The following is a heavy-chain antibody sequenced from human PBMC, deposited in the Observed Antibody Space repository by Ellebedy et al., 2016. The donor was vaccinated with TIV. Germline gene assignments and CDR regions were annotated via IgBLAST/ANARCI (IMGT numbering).Heavy chain of an antibody. Sequence: GESLKISCAASGFSFRTYTMNWVRQAPGKGLEWVSSISSSSSDTYYAESVKGRFTISRDNAQNSLYLHMNNLRAEDTAVYYCTRDPNSPGNTGYGDYWGQGVVVTVST. D-gene: IGHD5-12*01. V-gene: IGHV3-21*04. CDR2: ISSSSSDT. J-gene: IGHJ4*02. CDR1: GFSFRTYT. CDR3: TRDPNSPGNTGYGDY.